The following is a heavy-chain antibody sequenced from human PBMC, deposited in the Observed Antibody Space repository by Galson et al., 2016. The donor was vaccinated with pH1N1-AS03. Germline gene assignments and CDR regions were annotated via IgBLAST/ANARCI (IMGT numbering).Heavy chain of an antibody. Sequence: SLRLSCAVSGLSVAKNYMSWVRQAPGKGLEWVSVIYGGGDTFYADSVKGRFTISRDNSKNTVYLQMNSLRAEDTAVYFCARESLYGGYYFDYWGQGALVTVSS. J-gene: IGHJ4*02. V-gene: IGHV3-53*01. CDR3: ARESLYGGYYFDY. CDR1: GLSVAKNY. D-gene: IGHD2-8*01. CDR2: IYGGGDT.